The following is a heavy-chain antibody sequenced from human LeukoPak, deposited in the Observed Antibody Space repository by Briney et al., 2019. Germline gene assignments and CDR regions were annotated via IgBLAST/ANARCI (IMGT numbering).Heavy chain of an antibody. Sequence: GGSLRLSCAASGFTFTSYVMSWVRQAPGKGLEWVSCISGRGESTHFADSAKGRFTISRDNSKNTLSLQMNSLRAEDTAVYYCAALGVGGYWGQGTLVTVSS. CDR1: GFTFTSYV. V-gene: IGHV3-23*01. CDR2: ISGRGEST. D-gene: IGHD3-16*01. CDR3: AALGVGGY. J-gene: IGHJ4*02.